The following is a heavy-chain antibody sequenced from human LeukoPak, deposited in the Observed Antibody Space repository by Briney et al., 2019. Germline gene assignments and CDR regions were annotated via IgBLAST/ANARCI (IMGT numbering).Heavy chain of an antibody. CDR3: ARGGAYYYGSSGYYPPFDY. D-gene: IGHD3-22*01. CDR2: INPNSGGT. CDR1: GYTFTGYY. V-gene: IGHV1-2*02. J-gene: IGHJ4*02. Sequence: ASVKVSCKASGYTFTGYYMHWVRQAPGQGLEWMGWINPNSGGTNYAQKFQGRVTMTRDTSISTAYMELSRLRSDDTAVYYCARGGAYYYGSSGYYPPFDYWGQGTLVTVSS.